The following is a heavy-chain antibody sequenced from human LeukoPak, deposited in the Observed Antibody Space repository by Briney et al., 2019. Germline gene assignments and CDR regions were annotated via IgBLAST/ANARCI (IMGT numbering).Heavy chain of an antibody. V-gene: IGHV4-59*08. CDR2: IYYSGST. J-gene: IGHJ4*02. CDR3: ARIEAVEMATID. CDR1: GGSISSYY. Sequence: SETLSLTCTVSGGSISSYYWSWIRQPPGKGLEWIGYIYYSGSTNYNPSLKSRVTISVDMSKNQFSLKLSSVTAADTAVYYCARIEAVEMATIDWGQGTLVTVSS. D-gene: IGHD5-24*01.